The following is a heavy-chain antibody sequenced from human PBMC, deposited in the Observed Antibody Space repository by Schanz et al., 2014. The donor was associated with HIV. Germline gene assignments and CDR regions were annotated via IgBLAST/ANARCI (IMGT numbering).Heavy chain of an antibody. CDR3: AKAGLFFGQLWLGCFDY. V-gene: IGHV3-23*04. CDR2: ISESGGRS. J-gene: IGHJ4*02. Sequence: EVQLVESGGGLVQPGGSLRLSCAASGFNFNNYAMTWVRQAPGKGLEWVSSISESGGRSYYADSVNGRFTISRDNSKNTLYLQMNNLKTEDTAVYYCAKAGLFFGQLWLGCFDYWGQGAQVTVSS. CDR1: GFNFNNYA. D-gene: IGHD5-18*01.